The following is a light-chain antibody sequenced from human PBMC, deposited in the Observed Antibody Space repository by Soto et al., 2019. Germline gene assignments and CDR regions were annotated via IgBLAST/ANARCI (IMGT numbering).Light chain of an antibody. CDR3: QQRSNWPPIT. CDR1: QSVSSY. V-gene: IGKV3-11*01. J-gene: IGKJ5*01. CDR2: DAS. Sequence: EIVLTQSPATLSLSPGESATLSSRASQSVSSYLAWYQQKPGQAPRLLIYDASNRATGIPARFSGSGSGTDFTLTISSLEPADFAVYYCQQRSNWPPITFGQGTRLEIK.